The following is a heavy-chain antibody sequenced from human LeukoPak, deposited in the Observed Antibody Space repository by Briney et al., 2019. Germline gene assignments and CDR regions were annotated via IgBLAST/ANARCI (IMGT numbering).Heavy chain of an antibody. Sequence: GGSLRLSCAASGFTFSSYELNWVRRAPGKGLEWVSYISSSGSTIYYADSVKGRFTISRDNAKNSLNLQMNSLRAEDTAVYYRARDSKGDYGDHGEDYWGQGTLVTVSS. CDR2: ISSSGSTI. CDR1: GFTFSSYE. D-gene: IGHD4-17*01. J-gene: IGHJ4*02. CDR3: ARDSKGDYGDHGEDY. V-gene: IGHV3-48*03.